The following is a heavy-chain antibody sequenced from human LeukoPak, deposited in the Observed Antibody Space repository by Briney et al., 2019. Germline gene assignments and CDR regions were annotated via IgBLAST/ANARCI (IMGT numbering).Heavy chain of an antibody. Sequence: SETLSLTCTVSGGSISSSSYYWDWIRQPPGKGLEWIGSIYYSGSTNYNPSLKSRVTISVDTSKNQFSLKLTSVTAADTAVYYCAREQNYYGSGSFLGGIDYWGQGTLVTVSS. CDR2: IYYSGST. D-gene: IGHD3-10*01. J-gene: IGHJ4*02. V-gene: IGHV4-39*02. CDR3: AREQNYYGSGSFLGGIDY. CDR1: GGSISSSSYY.